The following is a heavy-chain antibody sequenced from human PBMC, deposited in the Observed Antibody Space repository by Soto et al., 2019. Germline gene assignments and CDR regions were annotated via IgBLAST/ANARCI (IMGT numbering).Heavy chain of an antibody. CDR3: VTGRYTFGLDF. Sequence: PGGSLRLSCAASGFTFTNVWMSWVRQAPGKGLEWVGRIKSITDGGTKDYAAPVKGRFTISRDDSKNTMYLQMNSLKTEDTAVYFCVTGRYTFGLDFWGQGTLVTVSS. CDR2: IKSITDGGTK. D-gene: IGHD3-16*01. CDR1: GFTFTNVW. J-gene: IGHJ4*02. V-gene: IGHV3-15*01.